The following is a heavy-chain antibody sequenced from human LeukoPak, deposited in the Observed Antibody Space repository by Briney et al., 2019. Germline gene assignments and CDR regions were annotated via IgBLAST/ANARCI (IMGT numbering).Heavy chain of an antibody. CDR1: GFTFEDYA. CDR2: ISWNSGKI. CDR3: AEESGSGSYSAFDI. J-gene: IGHJ3*02. D-gene: IGHD3-10*01. V-gene: IGHV3-9*01. Sequence: GGSLRLSCAASGFTFEDYAMHWVRQAPGKGLEWVSGISWNSGKIGYADFVKGRFTISKDYGKNSLYLQMNSLRAEDTALYYCAEESGSGSYSAFDIWGQGTMVTVSS.